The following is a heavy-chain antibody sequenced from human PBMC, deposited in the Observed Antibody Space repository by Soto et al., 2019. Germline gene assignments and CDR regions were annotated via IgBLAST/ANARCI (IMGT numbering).Heavy chain of an antibody. Sequence: QVQLVQSGAEGKKPGASVKVSCKASGYTFTSYGISWVRQAPGQGLEWMGWISAYNGNTNYAQKLQGRVTMTTDTSTITAYMELRSLRSDDTAVYYCARDLDKYYDFWRGYSENNWFDPWGQGTLVTVSS. V-gene: IGHV1-18*04. D-gene: IGHD3-3*01. CDR3: ARDLDKYYDFWRGYSENNWFDP. CDR1: GYTFTSYG. CDR2: ISAYNGNT. J-gene: IGHJ5*02.